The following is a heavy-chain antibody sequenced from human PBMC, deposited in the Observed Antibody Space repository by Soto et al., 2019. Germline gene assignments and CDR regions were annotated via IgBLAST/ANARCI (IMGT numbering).Heavy chain of an antibody. Sequence: PGGSLRLSCAASGFTFSSYSMNWVRQAPGKGLEWVSSISSSSSYIYYADSVKGRFTISRDNAKNSLYLQMNSLRAEDTAVYYWARDPGEMATTDSVHVWGQGTLVTVSS. V-gene: IGHV3-21*01. CDR3: ARDPGEMATTDSVHV. CDR2: ISSSSSYI. CDR1: GFTFSSYS. D-gene: IGHD5-12*01. J-gene: IGHJ4*02.